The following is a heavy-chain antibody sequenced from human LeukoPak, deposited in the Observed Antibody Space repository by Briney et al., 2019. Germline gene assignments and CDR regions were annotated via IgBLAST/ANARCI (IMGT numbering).Heavy chain of an antibody. CDR2: IKSNSGGT. CDR3: AADKQQLSYSFDY. CDR1: GYTFTAYY. J-gene: IGHJ4*02. V-gene: IGHV1-2*02. Sequence: ASVKVSCNTSGYTFTAYYIHWVRQAPGQGLEWMGWIKSNSGGTKYLQKFQGRVTMTRDTSINTVYMELSSLRSDDTAIYYCAADKQQLSYSFDYWGQGTLVTVSS. D-gene: IGHD6-13*01.